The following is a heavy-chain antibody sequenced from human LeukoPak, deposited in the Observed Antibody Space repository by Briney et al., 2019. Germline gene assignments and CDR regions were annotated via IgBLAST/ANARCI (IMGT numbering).Heavy chain of an antibody. J-gene: IGHJ4*02. CDR1: GFSFSSDA. Sequence: GGSLRLSCAASGFSFSSDALHWVRQAPGKGLEYVSAISSNGGSTYYANSVKGRFTISRDNSKNTLYLQMGSLRAEDMAVYYCARDSSYDSSGYCLDYWGQGTLVTVSS. CDR2: ISSNGGST. CDR3: ARDSSYDSSGYCLDY. V-gene: IGHV3-64*01. D-gene: IGHD3-22*01.